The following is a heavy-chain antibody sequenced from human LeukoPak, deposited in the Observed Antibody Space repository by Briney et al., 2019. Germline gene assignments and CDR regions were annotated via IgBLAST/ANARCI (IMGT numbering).Heavy chain of an antibody. J-gene: IGHJ4*02. V-gene: IGHV4-34*01. CDR3: ARAKYSYGSLTIDY. D-gene: IGHD5-18*01. Sequence: SETLSLTCAVYGGSFSGYYWSWIRQPPGKGLEWTGEINHSGSTNYNPSLKSRVTISVDTSKNQFSLKLSSVTAADTAVYYCARAKYSYGSLTIDYWGQGTLVTVSS. CDR1: GGSFSGYY. CDR2: INHSGST.